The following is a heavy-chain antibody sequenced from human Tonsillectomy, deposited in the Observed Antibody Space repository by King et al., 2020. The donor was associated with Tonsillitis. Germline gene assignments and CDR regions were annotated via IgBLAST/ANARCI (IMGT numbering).Heavy chain of an antibody. Sequence: VQLVESGGGLVQPGGSQRLSCTASGFTFNTYAMSWVRQAPGKGLEWVSVISNGGDYTYYADSVKGRFTISRDNSKNTVFLQMNSLRAEDTAVYYCARRMAVIGVYFDYWGQGTLVTVSS. CDR3: ARRMAVIGVYFDY. CDR2: ISNGGDYT. V-gene: IGHV3-23*04. D-gene: IGHD3-16*02. CDR1: GFTFNTYA. J-gene: IGHJ4*02.